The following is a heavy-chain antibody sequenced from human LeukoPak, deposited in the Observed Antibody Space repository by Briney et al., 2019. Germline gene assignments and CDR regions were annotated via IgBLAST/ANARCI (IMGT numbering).Heavy chain of an antibody. J-gene: IGHJ4*02. CDR1: GGSISSYY. D-gene: IGHD6-13*01. Sequence: PSETLSLTCTVSGGSISSYYWSWIRQPPGKGLEWIGYIYYSGSTDYNPSLKSRVTTSVDTSKNQFSLKLSSVTAADTAVYYCASTLGSSWQSGFWGQGTLVTVSS. CDR3: ASTLGSSWQSGF. CDR2: IYYSGST. V-gene: IGHV4-59*08.